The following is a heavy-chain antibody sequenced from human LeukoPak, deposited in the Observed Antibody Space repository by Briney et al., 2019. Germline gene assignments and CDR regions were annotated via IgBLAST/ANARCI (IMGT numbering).Heavy chain of an antibody. Sequence: SETLSLTCTVSGGSISSSSYYWGWIRQPPGKGLEWIGSIYCSGSTYYNPSLKSRVTISVDTSKNQFSLKLSSVTAADTAVYYCARHNWGSVFDYWGQGTLVTVSS. CDR2: IYCSGST. CDR1: GGSISSSSYY. D-gene: IGHD7-27*01. J-gene: IGHJ4*02. V-gene: IGHV4-39*01. CDR3: ARHNWGSVFDY.